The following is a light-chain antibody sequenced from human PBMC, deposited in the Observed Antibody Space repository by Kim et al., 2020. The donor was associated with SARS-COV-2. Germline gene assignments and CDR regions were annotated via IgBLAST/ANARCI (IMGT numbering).Light chain of an antibody. V-gene: IGLV4-69*01. Sequence: VKLTCTLSSGHSSYAIAWHQQQPEKGPRYLMKLNSDGSHSKGDGIPDRFSGSSSGAERYLTISSLQSEDEADYYCQTWGTGIHGVFGGGTKVTVL. CDR1: SGHSSYA. CDR3: QTWGTGIHGV. CDR2: LNSDGSH. J-gene: IGLJ3*02.